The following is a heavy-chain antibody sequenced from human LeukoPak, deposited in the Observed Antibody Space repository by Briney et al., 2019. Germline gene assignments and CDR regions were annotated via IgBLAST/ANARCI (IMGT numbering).Heavy chain of an antibody. CDR1: GFTFSTYA. CDR2: IKQDGSEK. CDR3: ARDIWVATDRGTDY. Sequence: PGGSLRLSCAASGFTFSTYAMSWVRQAPGKGLEWVANIKQDGSEKYYVDSVKGRFTISRDNAKNSLYLQMNSLRAEDTAVYYCARDIWVATDRGTDYWGQGTLVTVSS. V-gene: IGHV3-7*01. J-gene: IGHJ4*02. D-gene: IGHD5-12*01.